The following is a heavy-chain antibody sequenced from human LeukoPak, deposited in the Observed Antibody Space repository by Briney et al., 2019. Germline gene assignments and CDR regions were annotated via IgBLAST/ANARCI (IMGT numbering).Heavy chain of an antibody. CDR3: ARDHDSSGIYYRGTFDL. V-gene: IGHV4-4*07. D-gene: IGHD3-22*01. Sequence: PSETLSLTCTVSGGSIGGYSWSRIRQPAGKGLEWIGRIYTSGDTDYNPSLKSLVTMSVDTSKNQFSLTLSSVTAADTAVYYCARDHDSSGIYYRGTFDLWGQGTMVTVSS. CDR1: GGSIGGYS. J-gene: IGHJ3*01. CDR2: IYTSGDT.